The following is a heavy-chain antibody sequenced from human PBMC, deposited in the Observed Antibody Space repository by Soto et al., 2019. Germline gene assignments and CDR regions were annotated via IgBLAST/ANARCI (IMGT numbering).Heavy chain of an antibody. D-gene: IGHD1-26*01. CDR1: GYTFNNYG. CDR2: ISVYSGDT. CDR3: ARDNSGPIDY. J-gene: IGHJ4*02. Sequence: ASVKVSCKASGYTFNNYGLSWVRQAPGQGLEWMGWISVYSGDTKYSQKLRGRITVTTDTSTNTAYMELRSLRSDDTAVYYCARDNSGPIDYRGQGTLVTVSS. V-gene: IGHV1-18*01.